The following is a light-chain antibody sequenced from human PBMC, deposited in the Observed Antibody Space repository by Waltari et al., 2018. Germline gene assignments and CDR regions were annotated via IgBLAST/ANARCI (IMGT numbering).Light chain of an antibody. CDR3: QQYGRSWNT. CDR1: QSVSSNY. Sequence: EIVLTQSPGTLSLSPVERATLSCRASQSVSSNYLAWYQQRPGQAPRLLIHGSSSRATGIPDRFSGSGSGTDFTLTISRLEPEDLAVYYCQQYGRSWNTFGQGTKLEIK. CDR2: GSS. J-gene: IGKJ2*01. V-gene: IGKV3-20*01.